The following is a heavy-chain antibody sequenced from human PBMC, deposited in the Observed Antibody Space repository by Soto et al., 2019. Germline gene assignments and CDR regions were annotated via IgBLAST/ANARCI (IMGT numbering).Heavy chain of an antibody. Sequence: GYLEISSAAYGFTFNRSAMPWVRQAPGKGLEWVAVISYDGSNKYYADSVKGRFTISRDNSKNTLYLQMNGLRAEDTAVYYCAREREAPSPETQIASFNKKYCYHYNVIDFPGQGT. CDR3: AREREAPSPETQIASFNKKYCYHYNVIDF. D-gene: IGHD3-3*02. CDR2: ISYDGSNK. CDR1: GFTFNRSA. V-gene: IGHV3-30-3*01. J-gene: IGHJ6*02.